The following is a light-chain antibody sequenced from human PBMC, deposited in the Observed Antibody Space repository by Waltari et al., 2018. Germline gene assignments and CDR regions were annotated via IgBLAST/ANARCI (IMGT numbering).Light chain of an antibody. Sequence: LTRSPVALSVSPGETGTLSCRASQSVTTDFAWYQQQPGQSPRLLIYSASARATGIPARFTGSGSGTQFTLTITDLQPGDFALYFCQQYNSWPLTFGGGTKVAIK. CDR1: QSVTTD. J-gene: IGKJ4*01. CDR2: SAS. V-gene: IGKV3-15*01. CDR3: QQYNSWPLT.